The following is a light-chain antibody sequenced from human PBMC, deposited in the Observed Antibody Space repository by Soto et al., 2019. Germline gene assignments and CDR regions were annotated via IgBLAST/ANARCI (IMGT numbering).Light chain of an antibody. J-gene: IGLJ2*01. CDR1: SSDVGGYNY. V-gene: IGLV2-14*01. Sequence: QSALTQPASVSGSPGQSITISCTRTSSDVGGYNYVSWYQQHPGKAPKLMIYDVSNRPSGVSNRFSGSKSGNTASLTISGLQAEDEADYYCSSHTSSSTVVFGGGTKLTLL. CDR3: SSHTSSSTVV. CDR2: DVS.